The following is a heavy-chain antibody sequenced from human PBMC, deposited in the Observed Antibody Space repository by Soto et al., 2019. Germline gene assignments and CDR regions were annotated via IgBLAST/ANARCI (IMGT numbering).Heavy chain of an antibody. J-gene: IGHJ5*02. V-gene: IGHV4-30-4*01. CDR2: IYYSGST. CDR3: ARHQRYGSWLDP. CDR1: GGSISSGDYY. D-gene: IGHD1-26*01. Sequence: SETRSLTGTVSGGSISSGDYYWSWIRQPPGKGLEWIGYIYYSGSTYYNPSLKSRVTLSVDTSKNQFSLKLSSVTAADTSVYYCARHQRYGSWLDPWRQGTLVTVSS.